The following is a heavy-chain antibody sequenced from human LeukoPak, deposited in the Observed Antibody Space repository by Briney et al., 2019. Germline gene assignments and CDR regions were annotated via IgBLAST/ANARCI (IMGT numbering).Heavy chain of an antibody. D-gene: IGHD2-2*01. CDR3: TRDLSLIVVVPAANFDY. J-gene: IGHJ4*02. CDR1: GFTFGDYA. Sequence: GGSLRLSCTASGFTFGDYAMSWFSQAPGKGLEWVGFIRSKAYGGTTEYAASVKGRFTISRDDSKSTAYLQMNSLKTEDTAVYYCTRDLSLIVVVPAANFDYWGQGTLVTVSS. CDR2: IRSKAYGGTT. V-gene: IGHV3-49*03.